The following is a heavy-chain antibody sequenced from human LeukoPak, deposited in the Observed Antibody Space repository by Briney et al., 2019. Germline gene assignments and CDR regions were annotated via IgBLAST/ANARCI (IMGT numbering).Heavy chain of an antibody. CDR1: GGSFSGYY. CDR2: IYYSGST. Sequence: SETLSLTCAVYGGSFSGYYWSWIRQPPGKGLEWIGYIYYSGSTNYNPSLKSRVTISVDTPKNQFSLNLSSVTAADAAVYYCARGGYVVATAHGLNYWGQGTLVTVSS. CDR3: ARGGYVVATAHGLNY. J-gene: IGHJ4*02. D-gene: IGHD2-2*01. V-gene: IGHV4-59*01.